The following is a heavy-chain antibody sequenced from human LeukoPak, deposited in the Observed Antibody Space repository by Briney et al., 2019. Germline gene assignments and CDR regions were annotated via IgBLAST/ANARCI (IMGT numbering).Heavy chain of an antibody. J-gene: IGHJ4*02. CDR3: ARDSTVTPRNYYLDY. Sequence: GGSLRLSCAASGFTFSAYSMHWVRQAPGKGLEWVAVISYDGSSKYYADFVKGRFTISRDNSKNTLYLQMNSLRAEDTAVYYCARDSTVTPRNYYLDYWGQGALVTIPS. CDR2: ISYDGSSK. CDR1: GFTFSAYS. D-gene: IGHD4-17*01. V-gene: IGHV3-30-3*01.